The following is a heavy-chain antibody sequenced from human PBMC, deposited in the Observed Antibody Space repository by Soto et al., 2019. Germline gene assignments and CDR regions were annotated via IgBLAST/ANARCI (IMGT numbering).Heavy chain of an antibody. V-gene: IGHV3-23*01. J-gene: IGHJ4*02. D-gene: IGHD2-15*01. CDR1: GFTFSYYA. CDR3: AKEIASSYFPLDN. Sequence: GGSLRLSCVASGFTFSYYAMSWARQAPGKGLEWVSTISGSGGSTYYADSVKGRFTISSDTSRNTLYLQMNNLRAEDTAVYYCAKEIASSYFPLDNWGQGTLVTVSS. CDR2: ISGSGGST.